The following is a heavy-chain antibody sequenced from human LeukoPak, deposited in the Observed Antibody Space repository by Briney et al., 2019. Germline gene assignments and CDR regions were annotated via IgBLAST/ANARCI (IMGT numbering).Heavy chain of an antibody. V-gene: IGHV1-2*02. J-gene: IGHJ5*02. CDR2: INPNSGGT. CDR1: GYTFTGYY. CDR3: ARAVLRFCGGCGGFDP. D-gene: IGHD3-3*01. Sequence: ASVKVSCKASGYTFTGYYMHWVRQAPGQGLEWMGWINPNSGGTNYAQKFQGRVTMTRDTSISTAYMELSRLRSDDTAVYYCARAVLRFCGGCGGFDPWGQGTLVTVSS.